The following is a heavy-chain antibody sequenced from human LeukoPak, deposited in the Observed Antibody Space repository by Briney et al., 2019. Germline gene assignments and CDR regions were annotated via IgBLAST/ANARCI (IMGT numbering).Heavy chain of an antibody. CDR3: AKDLHVTMVRGVIIISPFLPDY. V-gene: IGHV4-34*01. CDR2: INHSGST. Sequence: SETLSLTCAVYGGSFSGYYWSWIRQPPGKGLEWIGEINHSGSTNYNPSLKSRVTISVDTSKNQFSLKLSSVTAADTAVYYCAKDLHVTMVRGVIIISPFLPDYWGQGTLVTVSS. D-gene: IGHD3-10*01. CDR1: GGSFSGYY. J-gene: IGHJ4*02.